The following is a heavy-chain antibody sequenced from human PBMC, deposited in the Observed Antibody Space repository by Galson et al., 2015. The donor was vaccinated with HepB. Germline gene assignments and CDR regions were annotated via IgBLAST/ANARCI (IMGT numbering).Heavy chain of an antibody. D-gene: IGHD5-12*01. CDR2: TYYRSKWYN. CDR1: GDSVSTHIVA. J-gene: IGHJ6*02. V-gene: IGHV6-1*01. CDR3: TRVRHLARGMDV. Sequence: CAISGDSVSTHIVAWSWIRQSPSRGLEWLGRTYYRSKWYNDYAVSVQSRITINPDTSRNQFSLQLNSVTPEDTGVYYCTRVRHLARGMDVWGQGTTVTVSS.